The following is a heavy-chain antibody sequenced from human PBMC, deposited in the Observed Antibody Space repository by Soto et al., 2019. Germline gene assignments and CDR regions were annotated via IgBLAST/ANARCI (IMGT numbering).Heavy chain of an antibody. J-gene: IGHJ4*02. V-gene: IGHV3-11*01. CDR1: GSLSYPNY. CDR2: ISGRSDTI. Sequence: GVCLRFSCSVSGSLSYPNYKNWRRPPTDKRPGPLSSISGRSDTIYYSESAKGRFTISRDNAKNSLYLQMDNLRADDTAVYYCASVSYYDSRGYSRRLTNATFEHWGRGIRVTVAS. D-gene: IGHD3-22*01. CDR3: ASVSYYDSRGYSRRLTNATFEH.